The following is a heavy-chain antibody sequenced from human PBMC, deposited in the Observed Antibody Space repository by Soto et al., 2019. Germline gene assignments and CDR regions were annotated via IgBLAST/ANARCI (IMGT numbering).Heavy chain of an antibody. J-gene: IGHJ6*02. V-gene: IGHV3-13*05. D-gene: IGHD2-15*01. CDR2: IGAARDP. Sequence: AGSVRLCGAAGGCGVLDYDLHCVRQVPGKGLEWVSTIGAARDPYYTGAVKHRFTISRENARNSMFLQMNSVTVGDTAVYYCARAYTGRLPRRADYYYALDVWGQGIMVTVSS. CDR1: GCGVLDYD. CDR3: ARAYTGRLPRRADYYYALDV.